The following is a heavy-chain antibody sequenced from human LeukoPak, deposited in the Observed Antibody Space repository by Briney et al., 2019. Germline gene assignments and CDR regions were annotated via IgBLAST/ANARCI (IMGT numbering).Heavy chain of an antibody. J-gene: IGHJ4*02. CDR1: GYTFTDYY. CDR2: INPNSGVT. D-gene: IGHD1-1*01. CDR3: ARDASWKPLDY. V-gene: IGHV1-2*02. Sequence: GASVKVSCKASGYTFTDYYVHWVRQAPGQGLKWMGWINPNSGVTNYAQKFQGRVTMTRDTSITTAYMELSSLRSDDTAVYYCARDASWKPLDYWGQGTLVTVSS.